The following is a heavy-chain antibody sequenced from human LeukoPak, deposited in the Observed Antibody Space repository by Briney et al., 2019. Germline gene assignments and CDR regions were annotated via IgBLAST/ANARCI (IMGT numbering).Heavy chain of an antibody. V-gene: IGHV2-70*04. Sequence: ESGPALVNPTQTLTLTCTFSGFSLSTSAMRVSWVRQPPGKALEWLARIDWDDSKFYSTSLKTRLTISKDTSRNQVVLTMTNMDPVDTATYFCAREHVDTPMVLDFWGQGTLVTVSS. CDR2: IDWDDSK. J-gene: IGHJ4*02. D-gene: IGHD5-18*01. CDR1: GFSLSTSAMR. CDR3: AREHVDTPMVLDF.